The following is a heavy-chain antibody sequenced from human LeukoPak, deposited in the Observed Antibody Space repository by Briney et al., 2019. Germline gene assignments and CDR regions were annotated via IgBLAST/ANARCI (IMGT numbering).Heavy chain of an antibody. CDR2: IKQDGSEK. V-gene: IGHV3-7*01. D-gene: IGHD3-10*01. Sequence: GGSLRLSCAASGFTFSNYWMSWVRQAPGKGLEWVANIKQDGSEKYYVDSVKGRFTLSRDNAKNSLYLQMNSLRAEDTAIYYCARPLSSPVQDYYYYYLDVWGKGTTVTVSS. CDR3: ARPLSSPVQDYYYYYLDV. CDR1: GFTFSNYW. J-gene: IGHJ6*03.